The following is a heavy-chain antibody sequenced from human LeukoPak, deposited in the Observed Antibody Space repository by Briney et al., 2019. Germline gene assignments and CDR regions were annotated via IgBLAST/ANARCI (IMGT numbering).Heavy chain of an antibody. CDR3: ARRKLAASAPFFAFDI. V-gene: IGHV5-51*01. D-gene: IGHD6-6*01. Sequence: GESLKISCKASGYSFSSYWIGWVRQIPGKGLGWIRDIYPEDSDTRYSPSFQGQVTISADKSISTAYLQWSSLKASDTAIYFCARRKLAASAPFFAFDIWGQGTMVTVSS. CDR1: GYSFSSYW. CDR2: IYPEDSDT. J-gene: IGHJ3*02.